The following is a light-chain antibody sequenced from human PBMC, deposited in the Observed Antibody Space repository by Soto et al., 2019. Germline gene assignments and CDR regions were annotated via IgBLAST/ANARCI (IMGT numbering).Light chain of an antibody. CDR1: SGHSTYA. V-gene: IGLV4-60*03. Sequence: QLVLTQSSSASASLGSSVKLTCTLSSGHSTYAVAWHQRQPGKAPRFLMQLEGSGAYNRGSGVPARFSGSRSGADRYLTISNLQSEDEADYICETWDSNTHVFGGGTQLTVL. CDR2: LEGSGAY. J-gene: IGLJ2*01. CDR3: ETWDSNTHV.